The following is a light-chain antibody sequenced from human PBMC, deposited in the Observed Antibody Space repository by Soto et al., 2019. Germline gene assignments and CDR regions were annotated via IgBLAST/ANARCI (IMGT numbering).Light chain of an antibody. CDR3: QQYNWPPFT. CDR1: QGISNY. Sequence: DIPMTQSPSSLAASVGARVTISCRASQGISNYFAWYQQKPGRVPKLLIYAASTLQSGVSSRFTGSGSGTDFTLTISSLQPEDVATYYCQQYNWPPFTFGPGTKVDLK. J-gene: IGKJ3*01. CDR2: AAS. V-gene: IGKV1-27*01.